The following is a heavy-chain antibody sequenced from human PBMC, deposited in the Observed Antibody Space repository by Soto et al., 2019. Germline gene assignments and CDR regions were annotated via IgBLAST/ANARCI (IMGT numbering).Heavy chain of an antibody. CDR3: ARHVPAAGYYYGMDV. J-gene: IGHJ6*02. CDR2: IISIFGTA. D-gene: IGHD2-2*01. Sequence: QVQLVQSGAEVKKPGSSVKVSCKASGGTFSSYAISWVRQAPGQGIEWMGGIISIFGTANYAQKCQGRVTITADESTSTAYMALSSLRSEDTAVYYCARHVPAAGYYYGMDVWGQGTTVTVSS. V-gene: IGHV1-69*12. CDR1: GGTFSSYA.